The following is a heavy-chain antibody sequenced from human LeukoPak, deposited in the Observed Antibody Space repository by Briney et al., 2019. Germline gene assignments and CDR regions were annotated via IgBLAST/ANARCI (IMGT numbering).Heavy chain of an antibody. V-gene: IGHV1-18*01. CDR2: ISSYNGHT. CDR1: GYSFSSYG. CDR3: AREVSVAFDY. J-gene: IGHJ4*02. D-gene: IGHD1-14*01. Sequence: ASVKVSCKASGYSFSSYGISWVRQAPGQGLEWMGWISSYNGHTNYAQKLQGRVTMTTDTATSTAYMEVRNLRSDDTAIYYCAREVSVAFDYWGQGTLVTVSS.